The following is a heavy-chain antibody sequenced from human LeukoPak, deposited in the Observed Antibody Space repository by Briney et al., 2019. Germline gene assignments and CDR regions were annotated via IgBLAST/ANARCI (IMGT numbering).Heavy chain of an antibody. V-gene: IGHV3-53*01. Sequence: GGSLRLSCAVSGFXLSNDYMSWVRQAPGKGLEWLSVIYGGGDTYYADSVRGRFTISRDNFENTLFLQMDSLRAEDTDVYYCTRLLPSSHHFFDSWGQGTLVTVSS. CDR1: GFXLSNDY. D-gene: IGHD6-6*01. J-gene: IGHJ4*02. CDR2: IYGGGDT. CDR3: TRLLPSSHHFFDS.